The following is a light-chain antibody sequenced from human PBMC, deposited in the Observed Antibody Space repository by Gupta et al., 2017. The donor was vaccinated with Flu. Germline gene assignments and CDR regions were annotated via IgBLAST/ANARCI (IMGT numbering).Light chain of an antibody. Sequence: PSFLSAAVSDRATICCRARQNVDECLNWSQQRPGQHPTPLVYHESTGECVVPCRFSGSGGGTEYTLSFSKRQPEDFARYHCQHTDISPFTFGQGTRL. J-gene: IGKJ5*01. CDR3: QHTDISPFT. CDR1: QNVDEC. V-gene: IGKV1-39*01. CDR2: HES.